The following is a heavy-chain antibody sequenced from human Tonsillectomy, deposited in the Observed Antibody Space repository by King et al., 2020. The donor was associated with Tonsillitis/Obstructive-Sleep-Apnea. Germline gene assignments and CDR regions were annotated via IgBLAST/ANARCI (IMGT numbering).Heavy chain of an antibody. Sequence: DVQLVESGGGLVQPGGSLRLSCAASGFTFSTYAMSWVRQAPGKGLEWVSAISGSGGSTYYADSVKGRFTISRDNSKNTLYLQMNSLRAEDTAVYYCAKCPVLRFLEWLLFLDVWGKGTTVTVSS. D-gene: IGHD3-3*01. CDR1: GFTFSTYA. CDR2: ISGSGGST. J-gene: IGHJ6*04. CDR3: AKCPVLRFLEWLLFLDV. V-gene: IGHV3-23*04.